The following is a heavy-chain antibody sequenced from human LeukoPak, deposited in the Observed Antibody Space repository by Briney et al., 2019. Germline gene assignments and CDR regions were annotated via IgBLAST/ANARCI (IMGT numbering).Heavy chain of an antibody. D-gene: IGHD1-26*01. V-gene: IGHV1-69*04. Sequence: ASVTVSCKASGGTFSSYAISWVRQAPGQGLEWMGRIIPILGIANYAQKFQGRVTITADKSTSTAYMELSSLRSEDTAVYYCATRGPVGYWGQGTLVTVSS. J-gene: IGHJ4*02. CDR3: ATRGPVGY. CDR2: IIPILGIA. CDR1: GGTFSSYA.